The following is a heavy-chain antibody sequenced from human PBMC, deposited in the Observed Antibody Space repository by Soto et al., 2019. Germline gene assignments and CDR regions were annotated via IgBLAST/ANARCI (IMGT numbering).Heavy chain of an antibody. CDR3: ARHQEWYGSFNWFDL. Sequence: SETLSLTCTVSGGSISSSSYYWGWIRQPPGKGLEWIGSIYYSGSTYYNPSLKSRVTISVDTSKNQFSLKLSSVAAADTAVYYCARHQEWYGSFNWFDLWGQGTLVTVSS. CDR2: IYYSGST. CDR1: GGSISSSSYY. V-gene: IGHV4-39*01. J-gene: IGHJ5*02. D-gene: IGHD3-3*01.